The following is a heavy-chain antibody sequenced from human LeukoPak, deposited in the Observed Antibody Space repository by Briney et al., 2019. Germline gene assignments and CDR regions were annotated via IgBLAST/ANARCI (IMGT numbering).Heavy chain of an antibody. CDR3: AKASVGHCSGAFCYHFDF. CDR1: GFTFSPYA. D-gene: IGHD2-15*01. V-gene: IGHV3-23*01. CDR2: ISGDNPGT. J-gene: IGHJ4*02. Sequence: GGSLRLSCEASGFTFSPYAMSWVRQTPGKGLEWVAAISGDNPGTYHASSVRGRFTISRDNSKNTVHLQMNGLRAKDAAIYYCAKASVGHCSGAFCYHFDFWGQGTLVTVSS.